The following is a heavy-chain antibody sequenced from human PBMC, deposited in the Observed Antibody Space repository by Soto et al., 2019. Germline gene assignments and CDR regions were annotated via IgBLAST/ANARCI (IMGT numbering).Heavy chain of an antibody. D-gene: IGHD2-21*02. CDR1: GFDFSGHA. CDR2: VSFDGGDE. CDR3: VIFCGGDCYKH. Sequence: QVHLVESGGGVGQPGGSLRLSCAASGFDFSGHAMHWVRQPPGKGPEWLATVSFDGGDEFYADSVKGRFTISRDNSKSSVFLQMNSLTVEDTATYYCVIFCGGDCYKHWGQGTQVAVSS. J-gene: IGHJ4*02. V-gene: IGHV3-30-3*01.